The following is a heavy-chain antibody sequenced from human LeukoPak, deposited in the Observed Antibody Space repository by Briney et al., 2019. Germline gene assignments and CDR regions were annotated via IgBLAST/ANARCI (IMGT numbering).Heavy chain of an antibody. CDR1: GGSFSGYY. V-gene: IGHV4-34*01. J-gene: IGHJ4*02. CDR3: ASVDCSGGSCYYFDY. D-gene: IGHD2-15*01. Sequence: SETLSLTCAVYGGSFSGYYWSWIRQPPGKGLEWIGEINHSGSTNYNPSLKSRVTISVDTSKNQFSLKLSSVTAADTAVCYCASVDCSGGSCYYFDYWGQGTLVTVSS. CDR2: INHSGST.